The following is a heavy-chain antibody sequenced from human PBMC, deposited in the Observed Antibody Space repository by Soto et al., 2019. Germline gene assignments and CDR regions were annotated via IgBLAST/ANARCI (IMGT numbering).Heavy chain of an antibody. Sequence: SETLSLTCTVSGGSICSYYWSWIRQPPGKGLEWIGYIYYSGSTNYNPSLKSRVTISVDTSKNQFSLKLSSVTAEDTAVYYCARDMVRGVIIPYGMDVWGQGTTVTVSS. V-gene: IGHV4-59*12. J-gene: IGHJ6*02. CDR1: GGSICSYY. D-gene: IGHD3-10*01. CDR3: ARDMVRGVIIPYGMDV. CDR2: IYYSGST.